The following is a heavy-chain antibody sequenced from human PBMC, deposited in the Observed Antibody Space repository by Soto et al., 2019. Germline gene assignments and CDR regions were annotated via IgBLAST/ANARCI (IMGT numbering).Heavy chain of an antibody. CDR1: GFTFSSYW. D-gene: IGHD3-22*01. CDR3: IRGDGDRFDGNGYLGRH. J-gene: IGHJ4*02. CDR2: INIDGSRI. Sequence: EVQLVESGGGLVQPGGSLRISCAASGFTFSSYWMHWVRQAPGKGLVWVSRINIDGSRISYADFVKGRCTISRDDAKNTVYMQMNSLRVEDTAVYYCIRGDGDRFDGNGYLGRHWGQGTLVTVSS. V-gene: IGHV3-74*01.